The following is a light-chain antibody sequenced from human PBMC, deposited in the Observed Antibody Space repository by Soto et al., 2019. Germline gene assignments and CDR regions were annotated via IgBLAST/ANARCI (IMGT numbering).Light chain of an antibody. CDR3: QHYVNWPLT. CDR1: QGIGNT. V-gene: IGKV3-15*01. J-gene: IGKJ4*01. Sequence: EIVITQSPATLSVSPGEGATFSCRASQGIGNTLAWYQQKPGQTPRLLIYAASIRATGVPARFSGSGSGTDFTLTINSLQSEDFAVYYCQHYVNWPLTFGGGTKVESK. CDR2: AAS.